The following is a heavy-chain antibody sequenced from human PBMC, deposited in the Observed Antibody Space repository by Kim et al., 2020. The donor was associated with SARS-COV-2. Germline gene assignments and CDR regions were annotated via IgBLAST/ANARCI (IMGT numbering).Heavy chain of an antibody. V-gene: IGHV3-9*01. CDR3: ATDYYGSGSYYGPFDY. J-gene: IGHJ4*02. Sequence: GGSLRLSCAASGFTFDDYAMHWVRQAPGKGLEWVSGISWNSGSIGYADSVKGRFTISRDNAKNSLYLQMNSLRAEDTALYYCATDYYGSGSYYGPFDYWGQGTLVTVSS. CDR1: GFTFDDYA. D-gene: IGHD3-10*01. CDR2: ISWNSGSI.